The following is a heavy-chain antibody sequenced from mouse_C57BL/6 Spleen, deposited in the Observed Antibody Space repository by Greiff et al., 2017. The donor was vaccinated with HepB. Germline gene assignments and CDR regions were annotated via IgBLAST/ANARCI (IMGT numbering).Heavy chain of an antibody. CDR2: ISSGSSTI. J-gene: IGHJ1*03. CDR1: GFTFSDYG. D-gene: IGHD1-1*01. Sequence: EVKLMESGGGLVKPGGSLKLSCAASGFTFSDYGMHWVRQAPEKGLEWVAYISSGSSTIYYADTVKGRFTISRDNAKNTLFLQMTSLRSEDTAMYYCASYYGSNPWYFDVWGTGTTVTVSS. CDR3: ASYYGSNPWYFDV. V-gene: IGHV5-17*01.